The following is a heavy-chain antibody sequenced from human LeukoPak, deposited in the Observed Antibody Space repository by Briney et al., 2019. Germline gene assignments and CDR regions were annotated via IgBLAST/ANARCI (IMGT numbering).Heavy chain of an antibody. CDR2: IIPILGIA. D-gene: IGHD2-2*01. CDR3: ARGDPPAAMSAYYYGMDV. Sequence: ASGKVSCKASGGTFSSYAISWVRQAPGQGLEWMGRIIPILGIANYAQKFQGRVTITADKSTSTAYMELSSLRSEDTAVYYCARGDPPAAMSAYYYGMDVWGQGTTVTVSS. J-gene: IGHJ6*02. CDR1: GGTFSSYA. V-gene: IGHV1-69*04.